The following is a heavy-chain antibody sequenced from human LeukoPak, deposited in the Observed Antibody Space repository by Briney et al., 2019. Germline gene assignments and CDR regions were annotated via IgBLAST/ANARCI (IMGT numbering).Heavy chain of an antibody. CDR3: ARDGEGTSLSFFDY. CDR1: GFTFSGYS. V-gene: IGHV3-21*01. Sequence: GGSLRLSCAASGFTFSGYSLNWVRQASGKGLEWVSSISSGSGYIYYADSVKGRFTISRDNAKTSLYLQMNSLRAEDTAVCYCARDGEGTSLSFFDYWGLGTLVTVSA. D-gene: IGHD3-10*01. CDR2: ISSGSGYI. J-gene: IGHJ4*02.